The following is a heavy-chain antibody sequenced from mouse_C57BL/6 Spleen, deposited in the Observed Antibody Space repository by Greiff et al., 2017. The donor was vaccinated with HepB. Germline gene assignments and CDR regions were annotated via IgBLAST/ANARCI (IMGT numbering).Heavy chain of an antibody. Sequence: QVQLQQSGAELVKPGASVKMSCKASGYTFTSYWITWVKQRPGQGLEWIGDIYPGSGSTNYNEKFKSKATLTVDTSSSTAYMQLSSLTSEDSAVYYCARCVFSYGHWYFDVWGTGTTVTVSS. V-gene: IGHV1-55*01. J-gene: IGHJ1*03. D-gene: IGHD1-1*01. CDR3: ARCVFSYGHWYFDV. CDR1: GYTFTSYW. CDR2: IYPGSGST.